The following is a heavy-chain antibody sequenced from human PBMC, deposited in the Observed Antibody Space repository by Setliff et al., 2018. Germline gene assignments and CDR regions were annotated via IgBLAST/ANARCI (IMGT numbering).Heavy chain of an antibody. Sequence: GGSLRLSCAASGFNFGAYAMHWVRQAPGKGLEWVAVISYDKRNEYYADSVKGRFTISRDNSRNTLYLQMNSLRGEDTAVYYCFGAGTCSYWGQGTQVTVSS. CDR2: ISYDKRNE. CDR3: FGAGTCSY. V-gene: IGHV3-30*04. D-gene: IGHD3-10*01. CDR1: GFNFGAYA. J-gene: IGHJ4*02.